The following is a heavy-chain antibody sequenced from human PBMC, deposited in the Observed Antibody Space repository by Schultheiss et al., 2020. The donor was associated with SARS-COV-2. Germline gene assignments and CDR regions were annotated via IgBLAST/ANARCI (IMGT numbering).Heavy chain of an antibody. Sequence: GGSLRLSCAASGFTFSSYAMSWVRQAPGKGLEWVSAISGSGGSTYYADSVKGRFTISRDSSKNTLFLQMNSLRAGDTAVYYCARGGHLAGTSHYYGMDVWGQGTTVTVSS. D-gene: IGHD1-1*01. CDR1: GFTFSSYA. J-gene: IGHJ6*02. CDR2: ISGSGGST. V-gene: IGHV3-23*01. CDR3: ARGGHLAGTSHYYGMDV.